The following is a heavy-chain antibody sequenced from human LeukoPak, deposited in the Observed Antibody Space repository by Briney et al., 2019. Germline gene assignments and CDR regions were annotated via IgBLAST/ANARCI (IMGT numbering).Heavy chain of an antibody. CDR2: IYYSGST. V-gene: IGHV4-39*01. CDR3: ARGSGSYMDYMDV. Sequence: PSETLSLTCTVSGGSISSTNYYWGWIRQPPGKGLEWIGSIYYSGSTYYNPSLKSRVTMSVDTSTDQFSLKLSSVTAADTAVYYCARGSGSYMDYMDVWGKGTTVTVSS. D-gene: IGHD1-26*01. CDR1: GGSISSTNYY. J-gene: IGHJ6*03.